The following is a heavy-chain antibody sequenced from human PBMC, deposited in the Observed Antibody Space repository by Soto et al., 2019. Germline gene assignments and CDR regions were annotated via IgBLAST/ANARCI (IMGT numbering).Heavy chain of an antibody. CDR3: ARDYYDSSGYYVGSRWFDP. CDR1: GGTFRSYA. D-gene: IGHD3-22*01. CDR2: IIPIFGTA. V-gene: IGHV1-69*01. J-gene: IGHJ5*02. Sequence: SVTVSCTASGGTFRSYAISWVRQAPGQGLEWMGGIIPIFGTANYAQKFQGRVTITADESTSTAYMELSSLRSEDTAVYYCARDYYDSSGYYVGSRWFDPWGQGTLVTVSS.